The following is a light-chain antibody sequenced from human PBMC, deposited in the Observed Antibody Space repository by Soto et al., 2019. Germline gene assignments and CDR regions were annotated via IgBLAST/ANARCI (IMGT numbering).Light chain of an antibody. J-gene: IGLJ2*01. CDR2: DVS. V-gene: IGLV2-14*01. CDR3: SSYTSSSTLEVV. CDR1: SSDVGGYNY. Sequence: QSFLTQPASVSGSPGQSITISCTGTSSDVGGYNYVSWYQQHPGKAPKLMIYDVSNRPSGVSNRFSGSKSGNTASLTISGLQAEDEADYYCSSYTSSSTLEVVFGGGTKLTVL.